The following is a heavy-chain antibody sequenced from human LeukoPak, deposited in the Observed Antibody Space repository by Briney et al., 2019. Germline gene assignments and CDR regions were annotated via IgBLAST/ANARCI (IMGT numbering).Heavy chain of an antibody. J-gene: IGHJ1*01. V-gene: IGHV3-23*01. Sequence: GGSLRLSCAASGFTFSSYAMSWVRQAPGKGLEWVSAISGSGGSTYYADSVKGRFTISRDNSKNTLYLQMNSLRAEDTAVYYCAKDATYYYDSSGYWVHWGQGTLVTVPS. CDR1: GFTFSSYA. CDR3: AKDATYYYDSSGYWVH. CDR2: ISGSGGST. D-gene: IGHD3-22*01.